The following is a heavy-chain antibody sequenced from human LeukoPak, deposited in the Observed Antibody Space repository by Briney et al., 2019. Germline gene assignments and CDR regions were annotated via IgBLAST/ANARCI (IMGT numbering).Heavy chain of an antibody. Sequence: GGSLRLSCAASGFTVSSNYMSWVRQAPGKGLEWVSVIYSGGSTYYADSVKGRFTISRDNSKNTLCLQMNSLRAEDTAVYYCATARSTTSYYFDYWGQGTLVTVSS. J-gene: IGHJ4*02. V-gene: IGHV3-53*01. CDR3: ATARSTTSYYFDY. CDR2: IYSGGST. D-gene: IGHD1-1*01. CDR1: GFTVSSNY.